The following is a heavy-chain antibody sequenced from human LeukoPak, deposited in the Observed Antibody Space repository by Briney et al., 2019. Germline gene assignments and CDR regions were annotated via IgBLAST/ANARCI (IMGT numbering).Heavy chain of an antibody. D-gene: IGHD3-10*01. CDR2: IYATGST. V-gene: IGHV4-4*09. CDR1: GGSISSYY. Sequence: SETLSLTCTVSGGSISSYYWSWVRQPPGQGLEWIGYIYATGSTNYNPSLKSRVTISVDTSKNQFSLNLRSVTAADTAVYYCARHGSVRSPLGPWGQGTLVTVSS. CDR3: ARHGSVRSPLGP. J-gene: IGHJ5*02.